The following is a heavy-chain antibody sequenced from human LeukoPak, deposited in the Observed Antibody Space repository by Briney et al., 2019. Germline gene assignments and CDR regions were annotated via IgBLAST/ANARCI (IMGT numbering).Heavy chain of an antibody. CDR3: ARSSIAARRSPGY. D-gene: IGHD6-6*01. CDR2: INPNSGGT. J-gene: IGHJ4*02. V-gene: IGHV1-2*02. Sequence: GASVKVSCKASGYTFTGYYMHWVRQAPGQGPEWMGWINPNSGGTNYAQKFQGRVTMTRDTSISTAYMELSRLRSDDTAVYYCARSSIAARRSPGYWGQGTLVTVSS. CDR1: GYTFTGYY.